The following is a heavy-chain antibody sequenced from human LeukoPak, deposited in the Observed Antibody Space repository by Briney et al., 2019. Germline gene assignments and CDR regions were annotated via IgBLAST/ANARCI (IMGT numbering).Heavy chain of an antibody. Sequence: SETLSLTCTVSGGSINTGTYYWGWIRQPPGKGLEWIGSIYYSGSTYHNPSLKSRVTISVDTSKNQFSLKLSSVTAADTAVYYCARVAVGWFGELSFDYWGQGTLVTVSS. CDR1: GGSINTGTYY. J-gene: IGHJ4*02. CDR2: IYYSGST. CDR3: ARVAVGWFGELSFDY. D-gene: IGHD3-10*01. V-gene: IGHV4-39*07.